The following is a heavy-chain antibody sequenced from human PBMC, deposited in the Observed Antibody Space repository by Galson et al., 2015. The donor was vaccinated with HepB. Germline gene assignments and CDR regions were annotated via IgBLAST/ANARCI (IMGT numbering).Heavy chain of an antibody. D-gene: IGHD3-10*01. Sequence: SLRLSCAASGFTFSDYYMSWIRQAPGKGLKWVSYISSSSSYTNYADSVKGRFTISRDNAKNSLYLQMTSLRAEDTAVYYCARVQGSGSYYKEFDYWGQGTLVTVSS. J-gene: IGHJ4*02. CDR1: GFTFSDYY. V-gene: IGHV3-11*05. CDR2: ISSSSSYT. CDR3: ARVQGSGSYYKEFDY.